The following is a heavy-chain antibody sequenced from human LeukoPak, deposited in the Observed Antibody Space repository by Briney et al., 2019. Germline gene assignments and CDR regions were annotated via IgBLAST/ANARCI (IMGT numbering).Heavy chain of an antibody. CDR1: GYTFTGYY. Sequence: ASVKVSCKASGYTFTGYYMHWVRQAPGQGLEWMGWINPNSGGTNYARKFQGRVTMTRDTSISTAYMELSRLRSDDTAVYYCARDRVIAVAGTTYYYGMDVWGQGTTVTVSS. V-gene: IGHV1-2*02. J-gene: IGHJ6*02. CDR2: INPNSGGT. D-gene: IGHD6-19*01. CDR3: ARDRVIAVAGTTYYYGMDV.